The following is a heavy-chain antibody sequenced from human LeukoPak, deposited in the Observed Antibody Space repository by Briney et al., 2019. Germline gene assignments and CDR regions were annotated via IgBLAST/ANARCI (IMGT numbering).Heavy chain of an antibody. CDR3: ATHANGYFYY. Sequence: GASVKVAFKVSGYTLTQLAMHWVRQAPGKGLEWMGGFDPEDGDTIYAQRFQGRVTMTEDTSTDTAYMELSSLRSDDTAVYYCATHANGYFYYWGQGTLVTVSS. V-gene: IGHV1-24*01. J-gene: IGHJ4*02. CDR2: FDPEDGDT. D-gene: IGHD2-8*01. CDR1: GYTLTQLA.